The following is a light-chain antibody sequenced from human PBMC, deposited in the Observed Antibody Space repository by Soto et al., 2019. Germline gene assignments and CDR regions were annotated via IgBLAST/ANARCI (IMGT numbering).Light chain of an antibody. CDR2: AAS. Sequence: DIPMTQSPSSLSASVEDRVTITCRASQSISNYLNWYQQKPGKAPKLLIYAASSLQSGVPSRFSGSGSGTDFTLTISSLQPEDFATYSCQQSYTTLFTFGPGTNVDIK. CDR3: QQSYTTLFT. V-gene: IGKV1-39*01. J-gene: IGKJ3*01. CDR1: QSISNY.